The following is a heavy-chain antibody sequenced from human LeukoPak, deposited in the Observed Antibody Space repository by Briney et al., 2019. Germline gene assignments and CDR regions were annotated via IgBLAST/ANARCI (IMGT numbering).Heavy chain of an antibody. J-gene: IGHJ4*02. Sequence: GESLKISCKGSGYSFTTYWIGWVRQVPGKGLEWMGIIYPGVSDTRYNPSFQGQVTISVDKSISTAYLQWSSLKASDTAMYYCARPFGEAVETTLGGVDYWGQGTLVTVSS. V-gene: IGHV5-51*01. D-gene: IGHD3-10*01. CDR3: ARPFGEAVETTLGGVDY. CDR1: GYSFTTYW. CDR2: IYPGVSDT.